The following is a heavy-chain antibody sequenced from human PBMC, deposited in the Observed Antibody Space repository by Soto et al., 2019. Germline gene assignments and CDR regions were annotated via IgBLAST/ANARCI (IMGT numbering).Heavy chain of an antibody. Sequence: GESLKISCTASGFTFGDYAMSWFRQAPGKGLEWVGFIRSKAYGGTTEYAASVKGRFTISRDDSKSIAYLQMNSLKTEDTAVYYCSSYCSGGSCYRFDYWGQGTLVTVSS. CDR1: GFTFGDYA. V-gene: IGHV3-49*03. J-gene: IGHJ4*02. CDR2: IRSKAYGGTT. CDR3: SSYCSGGSCYRFDY. D-gene: IGHD2-15*01.